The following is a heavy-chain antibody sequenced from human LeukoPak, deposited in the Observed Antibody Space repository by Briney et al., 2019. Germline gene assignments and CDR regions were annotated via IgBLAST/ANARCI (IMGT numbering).Heavy chain of an antibody. V-gene: IGHV3-48*01. Sequence: PGGSLRLSCAASGFTFRSYRMNWVRQAPGKGLEWASYISSSSSPIDYADSVKGRFTISRDNAKNSLYLQMNSLRAEDTAVYYCARGLHYYDSSGYYYPDAFDIWGQGTMVTVSS. D-gene: IGHD3-22*01. CDR3: ARGLHYYDSSGYYYPDAFDI. CDR2: ISSSSSPI. J-gene: IGHJ3*02. CDR1: GFTFRSYR.